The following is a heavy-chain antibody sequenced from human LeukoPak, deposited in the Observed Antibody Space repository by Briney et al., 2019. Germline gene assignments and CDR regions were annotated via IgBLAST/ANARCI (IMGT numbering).Heavy chain of an antibody. CDR2: ITGSGGRT. D-gene: IGHD3-16*02. V-gene: IGHV3-21*01. J-gene: IGHJ4*02. CDR1: GFTFSAYS. CDR3: ARHRTASDY. Sequence: GGSLRLSCATSGFTFSAYSMNWVRQAPGKGLEWVSAITGSGGRTYYADSVKGRFTISRDNAKNSLYLQMNSLRAEDTAVYYCARHRTASDYWGQGTLVTVAS.